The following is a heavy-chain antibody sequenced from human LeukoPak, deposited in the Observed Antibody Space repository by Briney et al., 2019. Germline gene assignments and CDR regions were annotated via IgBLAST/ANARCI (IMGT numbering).Heavy chain of an antibody. J-gene: IGHJ5*02. V-gene: IGHV3-23*01. CDR2: INGSGGST. CDR1: GFTFSSYA. CDR3: ARATQSQFWFDP. Sequence: GGSLRLSCAASGFTFSSYAMSWVRQAPGKGLEWVSDINGSGGSTYYADSVKGRFTISRDNSKNTLYLQMNSLRAEDTAVYYCARATQSQFWFDPWGQGTPVTVSS. D-gene: IGHD2-15*01.